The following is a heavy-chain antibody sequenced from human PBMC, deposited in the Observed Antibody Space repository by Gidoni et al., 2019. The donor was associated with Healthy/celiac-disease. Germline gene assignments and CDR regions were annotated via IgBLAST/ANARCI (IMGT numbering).Heavy chain of an antibody. J-gene: IGHJ3*02. Sequence: QVQLQQRGAGLLKPSETLSLTCAVYGGSFSGYYWSWIRQPPGKGLEWIGEINHSGSTNYNPSLKSRVTISVDTSKNQFSLKLSSVTAADTAVYYCARARDSSGSLVAFDIWGQGTMVTVSS. CDR2: INHSGST. CDR3: ARARDSSGSLVAFDI. D-gene: IGHD3-22*01. CDR1: GGSFSGYY. V-gene: IGHV4-34*01.